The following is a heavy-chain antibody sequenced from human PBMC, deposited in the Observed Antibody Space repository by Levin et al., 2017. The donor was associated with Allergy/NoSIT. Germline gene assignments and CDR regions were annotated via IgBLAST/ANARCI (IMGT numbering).Heavy chain of an antibody. J-gene: IGHJ4*02. CDR3: ARWGSYYDILTGYQGIVGVDY. CDR2: IYYSGST. Sequence: SETLSLTCTVSGGSISSGGYYWSWIRQHPGKGLEWIGYIYYSGSTYYNPSLKSRVTISVDTSKNQFSLKLSSVTAADTAVYYCARWGSYYDILTGYQGIVGVDYWGQGTLVTVSS. D-gene: IGHD3-9*01. CDR1: GGSISSGGYY. V-gene: IGHV4-31*03.